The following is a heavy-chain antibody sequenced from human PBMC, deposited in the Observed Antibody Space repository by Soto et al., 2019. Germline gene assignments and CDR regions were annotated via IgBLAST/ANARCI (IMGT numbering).Heavy chain of an antibody. Sequence: EVQLVESGGGLVQPGGSLRLSCAASGFIFSTYWMHWVRQAPGKGLVWVSRINSDGSSLSNADSVKGRFTISRDNAKNTLYLQMNSLRAEDTAVYYCASQSGFASPLGFDPWGQGTLVTVPS. V-gene: IGHV3-74*01. CDR1: GFIFSTYW. D-gene: IGHD3-9*01. CDR3: ASQSGFASPLGFDP. J-gene: IGHJ5*02. CDR2: INSDGSSL.